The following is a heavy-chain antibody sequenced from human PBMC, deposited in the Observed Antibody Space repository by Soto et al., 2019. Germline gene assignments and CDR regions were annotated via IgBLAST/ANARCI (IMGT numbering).Heavy chain of an antibody. D-gene: IGHD2-2*01. CDR1: GGSISSGDYY. Sequence: SETLSLTCTVSGGSISSGDYYWSWIRQPPGKGLEWIGYIYYSGSTYYNPSLKSRVTISVDTSKNQFSLKLSSVTAADTAVYYCARVTRYCSSTRCYWFDPWGQGTPVTVSS. CDR3: ARVTRYCSSTRCYWFDP. J-gene: IGHJ5*02. V-gene: IGHV4-30-4*01. CDR2: IYYSGST.